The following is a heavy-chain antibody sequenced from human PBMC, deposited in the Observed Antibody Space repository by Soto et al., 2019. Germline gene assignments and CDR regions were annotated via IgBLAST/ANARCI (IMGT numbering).Heavy chain of an antibody. CDR1: GYTFSDYY. V-gene: IGHV1-2*04. Sequence: QVQLVQSGAEVMKPGASVKVSCKASGYTFSDYYIHWMRQAPGQGLECMGWINPNSGGTKYAHKFQGWVTMTRDTSIKTAYMELSRLTSDDTAVYYCARESGGATATLDYYYFYMDVWGKGTTVTVSS. D-gene: IGHD5-12*01. CDR2: INPNSGGT. J-gene: IGHJ6*03. CDR3: ARESGGATATLDYYYFYMDV.